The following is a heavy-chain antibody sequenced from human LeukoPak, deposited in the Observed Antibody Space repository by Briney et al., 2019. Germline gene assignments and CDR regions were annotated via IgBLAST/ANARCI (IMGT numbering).Heavy chain of an antibody. D-gene: IGHD1-26*01. J-gene: IGHJ1*01. CDR2: ISSNGGST. CDR1: GFTFSSYA. CDR3: AVNSGSPYEYFQH. V-gene: IGHV3-64*01. Sequence: GGPLRLSCAASGFTFSSYAMHWVRQAPGKGLEYVSAISSNGGSTYYANSVKGRFTISRDNSKNTLYLQMGSLRAEDMAVYYCAVNSGSPYEYFQHWGQGTLVTVSS.